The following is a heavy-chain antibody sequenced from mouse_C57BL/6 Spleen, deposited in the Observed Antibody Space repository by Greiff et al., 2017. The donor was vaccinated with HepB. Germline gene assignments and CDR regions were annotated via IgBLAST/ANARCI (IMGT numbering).Heavy chain of an antibody. J-gene: IGHJ3*01. V-gene: IGHV1-15*01. CDR3: TTLDSSGYETY. CDR2: IDPETGGT. CDR1: GYTFTDYE. D-gene: IGHD3-2*02. Sequence: QVQLKQSGAELVRPGASVTLSCKASGYTFTDYEMHWVKQTPVHGLEWIGAIDPETGGTAYNQKFKGKAILTADKSSSTAYMELRSLTSEDSAVYYCTTLDSSGYETYWGQGTLVTVSA.